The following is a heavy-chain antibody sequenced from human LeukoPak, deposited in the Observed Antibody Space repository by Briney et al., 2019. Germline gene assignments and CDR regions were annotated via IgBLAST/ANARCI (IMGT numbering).Heavy chain of an antibody. CDR2: ISVSGGST. CDR3: AGLAAADY. D-gene: IGHD6-13*01. J-gene: IGHJ4*02. Sequence: GGTLRLSCATSGFTFSTYAMNWVRQAPGKGLEWVSVISVSGGSTYYADSVKGRFTISRDNSKNTLYLQMNSLRAEDTAVYYCAGLAAADYWGQGTLVTVSS. V-gene: IGHV3-23*01. CDR1: GFTFSTYA.